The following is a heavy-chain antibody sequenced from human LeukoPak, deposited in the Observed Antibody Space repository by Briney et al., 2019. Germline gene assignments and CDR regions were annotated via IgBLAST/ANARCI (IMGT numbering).Heavy chain of an antibody. Sequence: GGSLRLSCAASGFTFSSYEMNWVRQAPGKGLEWVSYISSSGSTIYYADSVKGRFTISRDNPKNSLYLQMNSLRAEDTAVYYCARLASSGYDFWSGYYDHWFDPWGQGTLVTVSS. J-gene: IGHJ5*02. CDR1: GFTFSSYE. V-gene: IGHV3-48*03. CDR2: ISSSGSTI. D-gene: IGHD3-3*01. CDR3: ARLASSGYDFWSGYYDHWFDP.